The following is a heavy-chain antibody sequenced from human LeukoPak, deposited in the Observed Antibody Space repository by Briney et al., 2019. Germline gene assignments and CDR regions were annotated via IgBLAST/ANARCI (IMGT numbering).Heavy chain of an antibody. CDR2: IKQDGSEK. CDR3: AKDIGGSPNSWDYFDY. Sequence: PGGSLRLSCAASGFTFSSYWMSWVRQAPGKGLEWVANIKQDGSEKYYVDSVKGRFTISRDNAKNSLYLQMNSLRAEDTALYYCAKDIGGSPNSWDYFDYWGQGTLVTVSS. CDR1: GFTFSSYW. V-gene: IGHV3-7*03. J-gene: IGHJ4*02. D-gene: IGHD1-26*01.